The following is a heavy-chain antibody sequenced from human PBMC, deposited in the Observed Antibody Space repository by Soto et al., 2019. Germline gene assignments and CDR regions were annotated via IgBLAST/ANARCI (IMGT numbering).Heavy chain of an antibody. CDR1: GFIFENFG. J-gene: IGHJ4*02. CDR3: AKMKGRELQVDY. CDR2: ISGSGFKK. Sequence: LRLSCAASGFIFENFGMSWVRQAPGKGLEWISSISGSGFKKYYADSVKGRFTISRDNSKNTLYLQMNSLRAEDTAVYYCAKMKGRELQVDYWGQGTLVTVSS. V-gene: IGHV3-23*01. D-gene: IGHD1-26*01.